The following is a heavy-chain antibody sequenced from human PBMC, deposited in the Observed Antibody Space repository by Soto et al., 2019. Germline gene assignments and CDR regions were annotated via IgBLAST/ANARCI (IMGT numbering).Heavy chain of an antibody. CDR1: GFSFSTYA. J-gene: IGHJ6*02. CDR2: IGGDDHDR. V-gene: IGHV3-23*01. Sequence: EVQLLESGGGLVQPGGSLRLSCAASGFSFSTYAMSWVRQTPGKGLEWVSSIGGDDHDRHYADSVRGRFTISRDNSKNTLYLQMNSLRAEDTAVYYCAKFSSSGWYVGGGYYYYYGMDVWGQGTTVTVSS. CDR3: AKFSSSGWYVGGGYYYYYGMDV. D-gene: IGHD6-19*01.